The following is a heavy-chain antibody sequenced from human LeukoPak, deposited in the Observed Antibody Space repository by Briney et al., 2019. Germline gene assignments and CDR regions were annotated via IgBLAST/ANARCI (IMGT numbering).Heavy chain of an antibody. J-gene: IGHJ3*02. CDR3: ARVATMVRVPLDALDI. CDR2: ISRSGNTI. D-gene: IGHD3-10*01. CDR1: GFTFSGCE. V-gene: IGHV3-48*03. Sequence: PGGSLRLSCAISGFTFSGCELTWVRQAPGKGLEWISYISRSGNTIYYADSVKGRFTTSRDNAKNSLYLQMNSLRVEDTAVYYCARVATMVRVPLDALDIWGQGTMVCVSS.